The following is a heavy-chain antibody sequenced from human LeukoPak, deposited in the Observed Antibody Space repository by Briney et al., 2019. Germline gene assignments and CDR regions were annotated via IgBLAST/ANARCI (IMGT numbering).Heavy chain of an antibody. CDR2: IYYSGST. V-gene: IGHV4-39*01. D-gene: IGHD6-13*01. CDR1: GGSISSSSYY. CDR3: ARHVGYSSSWSYYYYGMDV. J-gene: IGHJ6*02. Sequence: SETLSLTCTVSGGSISSSSYYWGWIRQPPGKGLEWIGSIYYSGSTNYNPSLKSRVTISVDTSKNQFSLKLSSVTAADTAVYYCARHVGYSSSWSYYYYGMDVWGQGTTVTVSS.